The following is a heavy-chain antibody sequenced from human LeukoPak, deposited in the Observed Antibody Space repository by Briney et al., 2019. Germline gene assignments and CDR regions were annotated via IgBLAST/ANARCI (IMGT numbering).Heavy chain of an antibody. CDR1: GYTFTGYY. CDR3: ATTYDSNSWHQTPRYCDS. Sequence: ASVKVSCKASGYTFTGYYIHWVRQAPGQVLEWMGWINPNNGDTNSAQKFQGRVTMTRDTSISTAYMELYSLKSDDTAVYYCATTYDSNSWHQTPRYCDSWGQGTLVTVSS. V-gene: IGHV1-2*02. D-gene: IGHD6-13*01. CDR2: INPNNGDT. J-gene: IGHJ4*02.